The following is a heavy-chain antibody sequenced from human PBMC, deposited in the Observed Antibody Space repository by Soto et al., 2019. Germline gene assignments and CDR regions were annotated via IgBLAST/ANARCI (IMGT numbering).Heavy chain of an antibody. Sequence: LRLSCAASGFTFSSYSLNWVRQAPGKGLEWVSSISSSSNYIYYADSVKGRFTITRDNAKNSLYLEMNSLRAVDTAVYYCARDEGGKTGRGHYYYGTDVWGQGTTVTVSS. J-gene: IGHJ6*02. CDR2: ISSSSNYI. CDR3: ARDEGGKTGRGHYYYGTDV. V-gene: IGHV3-21*01. D-gene: IGHD3-10*01. CDR1: GFTFSSYS.